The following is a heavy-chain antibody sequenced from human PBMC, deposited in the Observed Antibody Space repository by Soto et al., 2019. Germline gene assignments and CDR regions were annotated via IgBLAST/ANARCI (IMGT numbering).Heavy chain of an antibody. Sequence: PSQTLSLTCAISGDSVSSNSAAWNCISQSPSRGLEWLGRTYYRSKWYNDYAVSVKSRITINPDTSKNQFSLQLNSVTPEDTAVYYCAREDTMVRGVLYYYYGMDVWGQGTTVTVSS. CDR3: AREDTMVRGVLYYYYGMDV. V-gene: IGHV6-1*01. D-gene: IGHD3-10*01. J-gene: IGHJ6*02. CDR2: TYYRSKWYN. CDR1: GDSVSSNSAA.